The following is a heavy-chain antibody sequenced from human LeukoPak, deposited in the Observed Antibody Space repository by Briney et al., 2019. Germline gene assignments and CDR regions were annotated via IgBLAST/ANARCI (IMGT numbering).Heavy chain of an antibody. J-gene: IGHJ3*02. CDR3: AKERSGSYGVGAFDI. CDR1: GFTFSSYA. CDR2: ISGSGFGT. Sequence: GSLRLSCAASGFTFSSYAMSWVRQAPGKGLEWVSAISGSGFGTYYADSVKGRFPISRDNSKNTLYLQMNSLRAEDTAVYYCAKERSGSYGVGAFDIWGQGTMVTVSS. V-gene: IGHV3-23*01. D-gene: IGHD1-26*01.